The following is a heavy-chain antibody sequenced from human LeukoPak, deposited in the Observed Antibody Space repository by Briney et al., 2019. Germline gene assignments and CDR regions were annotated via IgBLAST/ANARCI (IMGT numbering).Heavy chain of an antibody. Sequence: ASVKVSCKASGYTFTGYYMHWVRQAPGQGLEWMGWINPNSGGTNYAQKFQGWVTMTRDTSISTAYMELSRLRSDDTAVYYCAKWGYSSTSRNYYYYMDVWGKGTTVTVSS. CDR3: AKWGYSSTSRNYYYYMDV. CDR1: GYTFTGYY. V-gene: IGHV1-2*04. D-gene: IGHD2-2*01. J-gene: IGHJ6*03. CDR2: INPNSGGT.